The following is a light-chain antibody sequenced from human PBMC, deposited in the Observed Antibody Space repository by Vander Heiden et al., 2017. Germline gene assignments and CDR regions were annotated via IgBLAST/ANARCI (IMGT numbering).Light chain of an antibody. CDR2: WAS. J-gene: IGKJ2*01. CDR3: QQYYTTPYT. V-gene: IGKV4-1*01. Sequence: DIVMTQSPDSLAVSLGERATINCKSSQSVLYSSNNKNYLVWYQQKPGQPPKLLIYWASTRESGVPDRFSGSASGTDFTLTISSLQAEDGAVYYCQQYYTTPYTFGQGTKLEIK. CDR1: QSVLYSSNNKNY.